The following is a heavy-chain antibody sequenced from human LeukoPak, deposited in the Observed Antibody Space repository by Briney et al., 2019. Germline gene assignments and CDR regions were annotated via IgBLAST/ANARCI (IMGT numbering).Heavy chain of an antibody. D-gene: IGHD5-12*01. J-gene: IGHJ4*02. CDR3: ARDGYSGNDVL. CDR2: MYHIGST. Sequence: SETLSLTCTVSGPFISSYYWSWLRQPAGKGLEWLGYMYHIGSTNFHPPLKSRATIPVETSKTQFSLKLTSLNAATTPVYCFARDGYSGNDVLWGQGSLVAVSS. V-gene: IGHV4-59*01. CDR1: GPFISSYY.